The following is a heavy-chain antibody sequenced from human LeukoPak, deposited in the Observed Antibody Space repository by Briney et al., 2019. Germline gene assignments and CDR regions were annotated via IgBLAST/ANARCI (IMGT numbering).Heavy chain of an antibody. CDR1: GYTFTSYG. J-gene: IGHJ6*02. Sequence: ASVKVSCKASGYTFTSYGISWVRQAPGQGREWMGWISAYNGNTNYAQKLQGRVTMTTDTSTSTAYMELRSLRSDDTAVYYCAREGETTVKYYYYYGMDVWGQGTTVTVSS. V-gene: IGHV1-18*01. CDR3: AREGETTVKYYYYYGMDV. CDR2: ISAYNGNT. D-gene: IGHD4-17*01.